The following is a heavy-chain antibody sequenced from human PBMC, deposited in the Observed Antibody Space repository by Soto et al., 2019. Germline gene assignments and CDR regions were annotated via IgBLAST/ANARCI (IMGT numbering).Heavy chain of an antibody. Sequence: ASVKVSCKASGYTFTSYGISWVRQAPGQGLEWMGWISAYNGNTNYAQKLQGRVTMTTDTSTSTAYMELRSLRSDDTAVYYCARVPGYGVLSDYGPTLAYGGKGTLVPVSS. J-gene: IGHJ4*02. CDR3: ARVPGYGVLSDYGPTLAY. V-gene: IGHV1-18*01. CDR2: ISAYNGNT. CDR1: GYTFTSYG. D-gene: IGHD4-17*01.